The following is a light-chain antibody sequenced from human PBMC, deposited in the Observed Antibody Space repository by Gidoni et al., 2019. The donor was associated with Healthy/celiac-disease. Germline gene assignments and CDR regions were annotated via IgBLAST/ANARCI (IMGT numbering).Light chain of an antibody. CDR3: QQYNNWPPYT. Sequence: EIVMTQSPATLSVSPGERATLSCRASQSVSGNLAWYQQKPGQAPRLLIYGASTRATGIPARFSGSGSGTKFTLTISSMQSEDFAVYYCQQYNNWPPYTFGQGTKLEIK. CDR2: GAS. V-gene: IGKV3-15*01. J-gene: IGKJ2*01. CDR1: QSVSGN.